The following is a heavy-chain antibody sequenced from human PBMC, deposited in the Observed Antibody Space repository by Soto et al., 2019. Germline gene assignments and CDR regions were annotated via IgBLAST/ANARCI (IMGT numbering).Heavy chain of an antibody. D-gene: IGHD6-19*01. Sequence: QVHLVQSGAEVKKPGSSVKVSCRASGGTFNTYGFNWVRQAPGQGLEWMGGIIPLFGTTTYAHNLLGRVTFTADQSTKTAYMEMRSLTSEDTAVYFCARGGELAGWMPFDSWGQGNLVTVSS. CDR2: IIPLFGTT. V-gene: IGHV1-69*01. CDR1: GGTFNTYG. J-gene: IGHJ4*02. CDR3: ARGGELAGWMPFDS.